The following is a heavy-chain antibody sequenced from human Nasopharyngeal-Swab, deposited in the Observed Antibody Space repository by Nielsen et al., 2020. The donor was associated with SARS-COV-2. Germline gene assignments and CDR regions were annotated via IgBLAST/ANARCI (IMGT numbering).Heavy chain of an antibody. D-gene: IGHD2-2*03. V-gene: IGHV3-9*01. J-gene: IGHJ5*02. Sequence: PGKGLEWVSGISWNSGSIGYADSVKGRFTISRDNAKNSLYLQMNSLRAEDTALYYCAKWDGYCSSTSCYNWFDPWGQGTLVTVSS. CDR2: ISWNSGSI. CDR3: AKWDGYCSSTSCYNWFDP.